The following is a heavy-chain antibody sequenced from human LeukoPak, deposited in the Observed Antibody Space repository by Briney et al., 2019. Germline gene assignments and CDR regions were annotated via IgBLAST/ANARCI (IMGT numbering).Heavy chain of an antibody. CDR2: ISGSGGGT. CDR1: GFTFSSNA. CDR3: ARVGYNFGLDY. D-gene: IGHD5-18*01. V-gene: IGHV3-23*01. Sequence: GGSLRLSCSASGFTFSSNAMSWVRQASRKGLEWVAGISGSGGGTYYADSMKGRLTISRDNSKNTLSLQINSLRVEDTAVYYCARVGYNFGLDYWGQGALVTVSS. J-gene: IGHJ4*02.